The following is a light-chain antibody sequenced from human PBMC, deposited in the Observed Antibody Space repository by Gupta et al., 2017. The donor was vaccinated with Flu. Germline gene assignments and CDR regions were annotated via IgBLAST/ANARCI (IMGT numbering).Light chain of an antibody. CDR1: NIGMKS. J-gene: IGLJ2*01. V-gene: IGLV3-21*02. CDR2: ADS. CDR3: QVWDSSSNHVV. Sequence: GNNIGMKSVRWFQQRPGQAPVLVVYADSGRPSGIPERFSGSNTENTATLTISRVEAGDEADYYCQVWDSSSNHVVFGGGTKLTVL.